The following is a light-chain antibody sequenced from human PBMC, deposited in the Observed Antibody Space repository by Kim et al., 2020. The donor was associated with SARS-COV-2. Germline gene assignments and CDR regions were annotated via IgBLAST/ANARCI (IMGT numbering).Light chain of an antibody. CDR3: NSRDSSGNHRYV. Sequence: SSELTQDPAVSVALGQTVRITCQGDSLRSYYASWYQQKPGQAPVLVIYGKNNRPSGIPDRFSDSSSGNTASLTITGAQAEDEADYYCNSRDSSGNHRYVFGTGTKVTVL. CDR2: GKN. J-gene: IGLJ1*01. CDR1: SLRSYY. V-gene: IGLV3-19*01.